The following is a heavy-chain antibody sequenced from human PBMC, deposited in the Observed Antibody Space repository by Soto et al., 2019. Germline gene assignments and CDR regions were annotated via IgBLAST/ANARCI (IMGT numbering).Heavy chain of an antibody. D-gene: IGHD3-10*01. V-gene: IGHV4-39*01. J-gene: IGHJ4*02. CDR1: TDSSSFTNSY. Sequence: SETLSLTCTVSTDSSSFTNSYWGWIRQPPGKGLQWIGSSSYNGGTFYNPSLKGRVVISFDTSKKQSSLQVTSVTAADTAVYLCARHRIDVVWRGFDFWGQGSPVTVSS. CDR3: ARHRIDVVWRGFDF. CDR2: SSYNGGT.